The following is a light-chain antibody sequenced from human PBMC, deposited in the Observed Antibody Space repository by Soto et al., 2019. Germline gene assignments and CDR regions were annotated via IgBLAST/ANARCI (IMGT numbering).Light chain of an antibody. V-gene: IGLV2-23*01. J-gene: IGLJ2*01. Sequence: QSALTQPASVSGSPGQSITIPCTGTSSDVGSYNLFSWYQQHPGKAPNLMIYECSKRPSGVSNRFSGSKSGNTASLTISGLQAEDVADYYGCSYAGSSTYVVFGGGTKVTAL. CDR3: CSYAGSSTYVV. CDR2: ECS. CDR1: SSDVGSYNL.